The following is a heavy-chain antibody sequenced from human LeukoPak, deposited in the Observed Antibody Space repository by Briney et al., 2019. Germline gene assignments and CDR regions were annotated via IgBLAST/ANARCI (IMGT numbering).Heavy chain of an antibody. J-gene: IGHJ5*02. CDR3: ATSDTVSTYTWFDP. D-gene: IGHD5/OR15-5a*01. CDR2: IHYSGST. CDR1: GGSISSNTYY. V-gene: IGHV4-39*01. Sequence: SETLSLTCTVSGGSISSNTYYWGWIRRPPGKGLEWIGNIHYSGSTYYNPSLKSRVTISVDTSKNQFSLNLSPLTAADTAVYYCATSDTVSTYTWFDPWGQGTLVTVSS.